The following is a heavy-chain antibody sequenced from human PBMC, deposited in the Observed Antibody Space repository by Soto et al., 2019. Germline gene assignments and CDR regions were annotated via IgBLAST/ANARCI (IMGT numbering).Heavy chain of an antibody. Sequence: SQTQSLTYTVFYGSIIYEYYHWTWIRQTPGKGLEWIGYIHYSGSIIYNPSFKSRVTISVDTSKNQFSLQLSSVTAADTAVYYCARTQSRYNWNDVVVWPDYWGQGTLVTVSS. J-gene: IGHJ4*02. V-gene: IGHV4-30-4*08. D-gene: IGHD1-1*01. CDR3: ARTQSRYNWNDVVVWPDY. CDR1: YGSIIYEYYH. CDR2: IHYSGSI.